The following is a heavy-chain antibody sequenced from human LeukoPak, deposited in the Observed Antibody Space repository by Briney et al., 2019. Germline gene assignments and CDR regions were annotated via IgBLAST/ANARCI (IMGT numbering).Heavy chain of an antibody. CDR2: INTSGST. CDR3: ARRGDGYNHDAFDI. Sequence: SETLSLTCTVSGGSISSYYWTWIRQSAGKGLEWIGRINTSGSTNYNPSLRSRVTMSVNTSKNQFSLNLTSVTAADTAVYYCARRGDGYNHDAFDIWGQGTMVTVSS. D-gene: IGHD5-24*01. CDR1: GGSISSYY. V-gene: IGHV4-4*07. J-gene: IGHJ3*02.